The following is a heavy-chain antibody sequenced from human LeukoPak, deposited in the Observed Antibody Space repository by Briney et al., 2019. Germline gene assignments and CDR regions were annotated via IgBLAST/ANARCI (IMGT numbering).Heavy chain of an antibody. J-gene: IGHJ4*02. CDR2: IYYSGST. D-gene: IGHD1-20*01. CDR3: ARDGASWLTGGFDY. CDR1: GGSISSYY. Sequence: PSETLSLTCTVSGGSISSYYWSWLRQPPGKGLEWIGYIYYSGSTNYNPSLTSRGTISVETSKNQFSLKLSSVTAADTAVYYCARDGASWLTGGFDYWGQGTLVTVSS. V-gene: IGHV4-59*01.